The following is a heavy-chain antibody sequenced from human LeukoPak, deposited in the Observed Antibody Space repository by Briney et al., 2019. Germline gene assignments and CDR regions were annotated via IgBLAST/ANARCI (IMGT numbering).Heavy chain of an antibody. J-gene: IGHJ4*02. V-gene: IGHV3-66*01. CDR2: IYSGGST. CDR1: GFTVSSNY. D-gene: IGHD3-22*01. CDR3: AKDRETLINYYDSSPFDY. Sequence: QPGGSLRLSCAASGFTVSSNYMSWVRQAPGKGLEWVSVIYSGGSTYYADSVKGRFTISRDNSKNTLYLQMNSLRAEDTAVYYCAKDRETLINYYDSSPFDYWGQGTLVTVSS.